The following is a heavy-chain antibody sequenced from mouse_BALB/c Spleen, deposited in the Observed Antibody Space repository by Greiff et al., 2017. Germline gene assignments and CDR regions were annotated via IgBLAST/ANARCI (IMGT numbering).Heavy chain of an antibody. V-gene: IGHV3-2*02. CDR2: ISYSGST. CDR3: ARSAYGNYPYYFDY. J-gene: IGHJ2*01. CDR1: GYSITSDYA. Sequence: VQLKESGPGLVKPSQSLSLTCTVTGYSITSDYAWNWIRQFPGNKLEWMGYISYSGSTSYNPSLKSRISITRDTSKNQFFLQLNSVTTEDTATYYCARSAYGNYPYYFDYWGQGTTLTVSS. D-gene: IGHD2-1*01.